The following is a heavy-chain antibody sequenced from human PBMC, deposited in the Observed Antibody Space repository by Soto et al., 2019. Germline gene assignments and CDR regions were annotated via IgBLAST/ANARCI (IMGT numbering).Heavy chain of an antibody. Sequence: QVQLVQSGAEVKKPGSSVKVSCEASGGTFSRYSFSWVRQAPGQGLEWMGRVIPILGMANYAQKFQGRVTITADKSTSTVYMQLSSLRSEDTAVYYCARGGAVVVPGAVDRHNWFDPWGQGTLVTVSS. D-gene: IGHD2-2*01. CDR3: ARGGAVVVPGAVDRHNWFDP. CDR1: GGTFSRYS. J-gene: IGHJ5*02. CDR2: VIPILGMA. V-gene: IGHV1-69*02.